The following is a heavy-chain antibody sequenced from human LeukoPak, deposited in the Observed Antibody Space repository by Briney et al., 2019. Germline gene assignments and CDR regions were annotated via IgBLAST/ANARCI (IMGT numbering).Heavy chain of an antibody. CDR3: ARHVVAVGFDY. V-gene: IGHV3-20*04. CDR1: GFTFDDHG. CDR2: IKWDGGST. J-gene: IGHJ4*02. Sequence: GGSLRLSCAASGFTFDDHGMSWVRQAPGTGLEWVSGIKWDGGSTGYEDTVKGRFTISRDNAKNSLYLQMNSLRAEDTALYYCARHVVAVGFDYWGQGTLVTVSS. D-gene: IGHD3-22*01.